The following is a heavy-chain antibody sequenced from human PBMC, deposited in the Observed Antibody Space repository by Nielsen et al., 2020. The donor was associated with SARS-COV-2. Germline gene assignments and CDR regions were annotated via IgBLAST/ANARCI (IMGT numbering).Heavy chain of an antibody. Sequence: GESLKISCAASGFTFSDYYMSWIRQAPGKGLEWVSYISSSGSTIYYADSVKGRFTISRDNAKNSLYPQMNSLRAEDTAVYYCARVLLGYYGMDVWGQGTTVTVSS. J-gene: IGHJ6*02. CDR3: ARVLLGYYGMDV. CDR1: GFTFSDYY. D-gene: IGHD2/OR15-2a*01. V-gene: IGHV3-11*01. CDR2: ISSSGSTI.